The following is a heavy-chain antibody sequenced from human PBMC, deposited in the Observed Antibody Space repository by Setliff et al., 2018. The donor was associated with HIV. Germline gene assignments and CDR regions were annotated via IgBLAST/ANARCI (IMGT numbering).Heavy chain of an antibody. Sequence: GASVKVSCKASGYTFTSYAIHWVRQAPGQRLEWMGWINAGNGNTKYSQKLQGRVTMTTDTSTSTAYMELRSLRSDDTAVYYCARDLGISSGYYFDYWGQGTLVTVS. D-gene: IGHD3-22*01. CDR3: ARDLGISSGYYFDY. J-gene: IGHJ4*02. V-gene: IGHV1-3*01. CDR1: GYTFTSYA. CDR2: INAGNGNT.